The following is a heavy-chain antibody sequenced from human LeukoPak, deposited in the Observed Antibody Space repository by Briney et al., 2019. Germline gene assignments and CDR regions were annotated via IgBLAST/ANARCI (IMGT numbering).Heavy chain of an antibody. CDR1: GYSISSGYY. J-gene: IGHJ6*03. Sequence: SETLSLTCTVSGYSISSGYYWSWIRQPPGKGLEWIGEINHSGSTNYNPSLKSRVTISVDTSKNQFSLKLSSVTAADTAVYYCARWGRTRIVGATQHYYYMGVWGKGTTVTVSS. CDR3: ARWGRTRIVGATQHYYYMGV. V-gene: IGHV4-38-2*02. D-gene: IGHD1-26*01. CDR2: INHSGST.